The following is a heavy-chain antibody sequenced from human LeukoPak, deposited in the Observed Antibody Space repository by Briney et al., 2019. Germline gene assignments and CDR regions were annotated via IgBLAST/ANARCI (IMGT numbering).Heavy chain of an antibody. CDR3: ARDPGHTYYYDSSGYKAFDI. Sequence: ASVKVSCKASGYTFTGYYMHWVRQAPGQGLEWMGRVNPNSSGTNYDQKFQGRDTMTRDTSISTAYMELSRLRSDDTAVYDCARDPGHTYYYDSSGYKAFDIWGQGTMVTVSS. J-gene: IGHJ3*02. CDR2: VNPNSSGT. D-gene: IGHD3-22*01. V-gene: IGHV1-2*06. CDR1: GYTFTGYY.